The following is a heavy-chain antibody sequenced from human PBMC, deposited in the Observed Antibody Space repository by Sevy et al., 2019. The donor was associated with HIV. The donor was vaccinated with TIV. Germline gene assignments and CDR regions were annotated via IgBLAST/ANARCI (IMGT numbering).Heavy chain of an antibody. J-gene: IGHJ6*02. CDR2: IQSTTDGGRI. CDR1: GFTFSNAW. D-gene: IGHD2-8*02. CDR3: TTDPIILLLVTDGVAV. Sequence: GGSLRLSCVASGFTFSNAWMNWVRQAPGKGLERVGRIQSTTDGGRIDYAAPVKGRFTISRDDSKNTLYLQMNSLKTEDTAVYYCTTDPIILLLVTDGVAVWSPGTTVTVSS. V-gene: IGHV3-15*01.